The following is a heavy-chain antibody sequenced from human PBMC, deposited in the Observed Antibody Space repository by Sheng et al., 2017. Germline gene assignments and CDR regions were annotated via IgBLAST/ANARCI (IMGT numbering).Heavy chain of an antibody. D-gene: IGHD2-21*01. J-gene: IGHJ4*02. V-gene: IGHV1-69*05. CDR3: ARDCGAFCGGDGPHFDS. CDR1: GGTFSSYA. Sequence: QVQLVQSGAEVKKPGSSVKVSCKAPGGTFSSYAVSWVRQAPGQGLEWMGGIMPIFGTVDYAEIFQGRVTITTDESTGTAYMELSSLRSEDTAVYYCARDCGAFCGGDGPHFDSWGQGTLVTVSS. CDR2: IMPIFGTV.